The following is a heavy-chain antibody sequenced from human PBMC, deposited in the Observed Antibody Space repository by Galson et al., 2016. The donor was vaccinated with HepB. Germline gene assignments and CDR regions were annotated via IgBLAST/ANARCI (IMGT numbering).Heavy chain of an antibody. D-gene: IGHD2-15*01. CDR2: ITSNGRNT. V-gene: IGHV3-64D*06. J-gene: IGHJ4*02. Sequence: SLRLSCAASGFTFSYYAMHWVRQAPGKGLEYISGITSNGRNTYYADFVKGRFTISRDDSKNTLYLQMSSLTAEDTAVYYSVNLGFCFGGNCYPFDNGGQGTLVTVSS. CDR1: GFTFSYYA. CDR3: VNLGFCFGGNCYPFDN.